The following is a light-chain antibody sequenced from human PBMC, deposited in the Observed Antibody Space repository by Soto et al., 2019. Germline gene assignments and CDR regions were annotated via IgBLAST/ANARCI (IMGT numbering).Light chain of an antibody. CDR2: AAS. Sequence: DIPMTQSPSSLSASVGDRVTITCRASQSISTYLNWYQQKPGKAPNLLIYAASSLQSGVPSRFSGSGSGTDFTLTISTLQPEDFATYYCQQSYGLPITFGQGTRLEI. V-gene: IGKV1-39*01. CDR3: QQSYGLPIT. J-gene: IGKJ5*01. CDR1: QSISTY.